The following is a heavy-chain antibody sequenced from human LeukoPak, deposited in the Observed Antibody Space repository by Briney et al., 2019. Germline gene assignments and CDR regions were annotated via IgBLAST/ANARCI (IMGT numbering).Heavy chain of an antibody. CDR3: ARDYDSSGYWSHY. Sequence: PGGSLRLSCAASGFTFSNYWMSWVRQAPGKGLEWVANIKEDGSEKKYVDSLKGRFTISRDNAKNSLSLQMNNLRAEDTAVYYCARDYDSSGYWSHYWGQGTLVTVSS. CDR1: GFTFSNYW. CDR2: IKEDGSEK. D-gene: IGHD3-22*01. J-gene: IGHJ4*02. V-gene: IGHV3-7*01.